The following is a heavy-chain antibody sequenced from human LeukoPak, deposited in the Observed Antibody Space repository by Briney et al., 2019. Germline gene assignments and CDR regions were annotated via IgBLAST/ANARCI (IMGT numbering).Heavy chain of an antibody. D-gene: IGHD1-26*01. CDR2: IYHSGST. Sequence: PSETLSLTCTVSGGSISSGSYYWSWVRQPPGKGLEWIGEIYHSGSTNYNPSLKSRVTISVDKSKNQFSLKLSSVTAADTAVYYCASVGALMWELLGAYYYMDVWGKGTTVTVSS. V-gene: IGHV4-39*07. J-gene: IGHJ6*03. CDR3: ASVGALMWELLGAYYYMDV. CDR1: GGSISSGSYY.